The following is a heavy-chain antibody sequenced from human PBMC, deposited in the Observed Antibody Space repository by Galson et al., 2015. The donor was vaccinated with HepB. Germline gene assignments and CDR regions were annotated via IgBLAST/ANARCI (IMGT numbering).Heavy chain of an antibody. CDR2: INHSGST. Sequence: SETLSLTCAVYGGSFSGYYWSWIRQPPGKGLEWIGEINHSGSTNCNPSLKSRVTISVDTSKNQFSLKLSSVTAADTAVYYCARLGGRWSVDYWGQGTLVTVSS. CDR3: ARLGGRWSVDY. CDR1: GGSFSGYY. V-gene: IGHV4-34*01. J-gene: IGHJ4*02. D-gene: IGHD2-15*01.